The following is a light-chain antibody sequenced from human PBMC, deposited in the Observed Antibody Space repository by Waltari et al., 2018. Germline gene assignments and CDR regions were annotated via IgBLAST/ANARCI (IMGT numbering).Light chain of an antibody. CDR3: SSDTSSSGGYV. CDR1: SSDVGGYNY. Sequence: QSALTQPASVSGSPGQSITISCTGTSSDVGGYNYVSWYQQHPGKAPKLMIYDVSNRTAGVSNRLSGSKSGNTGSLTMSGLQAEDEADYYCSSDTSSSGGYVFGSETKVTVL. J-gene: IGLJ1*01. V-gene: IGLV2-14*01. CDR2: DVS.